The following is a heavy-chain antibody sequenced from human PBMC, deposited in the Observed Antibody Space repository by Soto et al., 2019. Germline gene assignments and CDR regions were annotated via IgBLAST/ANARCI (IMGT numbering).Heavy chain of an antibody. CDR1: GFTFDDYA. D-gene: IGHD3-16*02. V-gene: IGHV3-9*01. CDR2: ISWNSGSI. Sequence: GGSLRLSCAASGFTFDDYAMHWVRQAPGKGLEWVSGISWNSGSIGYADSVKGRFTISRDNAKNSLYLQMNSLRAEDTALYYCAKDSFTFGGVIGTYYFDYWGQGTLVTVSS. J-gene: IGHJ4*02. CDR3: AKDSFTFGGVIGTYYFDY.